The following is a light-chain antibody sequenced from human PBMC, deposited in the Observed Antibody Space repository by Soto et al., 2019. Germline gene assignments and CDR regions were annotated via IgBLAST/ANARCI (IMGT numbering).Light chain of an antibody. V-gene: IGKV3D-15*01. CDR3: QQYDSSRT. Sequence: EIVMTQSPATLSVSPGKRATLSCRASQSVSSNLAWYQQKPGQAPRLLIYDISTRATGIPDRFSGSGSETDFTLTISRLEPEDFAVYYCQQYDSSRTFGQRTKVDIK. CDR1: QSVSSN. J-gene: IGKJ1*01. CDR2: DIS.